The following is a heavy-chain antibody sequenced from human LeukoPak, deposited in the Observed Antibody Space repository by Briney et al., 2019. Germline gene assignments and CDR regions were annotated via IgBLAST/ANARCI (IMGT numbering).Heavy chain of an antibody. V-gene: IGHV1-3*01. CDR2: INPGNGNR. J-gene: IGHJ4*02. CDR3: ARETTVFFDY. D-gene: IGHD4-17*01. Sequence: GASVKVSCKASGYTFTNYVVHWVRQAPGQGLEWMGWINPGNGNRKHSQKFEGRVTITRDTSASTAYMELSSLRSEDTAVYYCARETTVFFDYWGQGTLVTVFS. CDR1: GYTFTNYV.